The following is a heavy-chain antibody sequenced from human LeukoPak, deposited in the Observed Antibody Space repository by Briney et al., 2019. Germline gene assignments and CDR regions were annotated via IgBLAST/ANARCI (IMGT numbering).Heavy chain of an antibody. D-gene: IGHD3-16*02. J-gene: IGHJ4*02. CDR3: AKSHYDYVWGSYRRALIDY. V-gene: IGHV3-23*01. Sequence: PGGSLRLSCAASGFTFSSYAMSWVRQAPGKGLEWVSAISGSGGSTYYADSVKGRFTISRDNSKNTLYLQMNSLRAEDTAVYYCAKSHYDYVWGSYRRALIDYWGQGTLDTVSS. CDR1: GFTFSSYA. CDR2: ISGSGGST.